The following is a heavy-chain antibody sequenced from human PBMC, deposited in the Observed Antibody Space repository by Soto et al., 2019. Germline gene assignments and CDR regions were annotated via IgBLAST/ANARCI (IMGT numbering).Heavy chain of an antibody. J-gene: IGHJ6*03. CDR3: ARNYYGSGSSLNPTNYYYYYMDV. Sequence: GGSLRLSCAASGFTFSSYAMSWVRQAPGKGLEWVSAISGSGGSTYYADSVKGRFTISRDNSKNTLYLQMNSLRAEDTAVYYCARNYYGSGSSLNPTNYYYYYMDVWGKGTTVTVS. V-gene: IGHV3-23*01. D-gene: IGHD3-10*01. CDR2: ISGSGGST. CDR1: GFTFSSYA.